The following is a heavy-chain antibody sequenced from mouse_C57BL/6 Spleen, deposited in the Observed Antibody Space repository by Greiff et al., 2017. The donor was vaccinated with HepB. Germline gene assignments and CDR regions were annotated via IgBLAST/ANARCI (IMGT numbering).Heavy chain of an antibody. CDR1: GFSFNTYA. CDR3: VRQGAGFDY. J-gene: IGHJ2*01. Sequence: VQLQQSGGGLVQPKGSLKLSCAASGFSFNTYAMNWVRQAPGKGLEWVARIRSKSNNYATYYADSVKDRFTISRDDSESMLYLQMNNLKTEDTAMYYCVRQGAGFDYWGQGTTLTVSS. V-gene: IGHV10-1*01. CDR2: IRSKSNNYAT.